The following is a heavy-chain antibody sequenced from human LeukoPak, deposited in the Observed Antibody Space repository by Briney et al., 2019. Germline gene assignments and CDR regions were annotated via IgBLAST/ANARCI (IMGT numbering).Heavy chain of an antibody. D-gene: IGHD2-15*01. J-gene: IGHJ6*02. Sequence: PGGSLRLSCAASGFTFSSYSMNWVRQAPGKGLEWVSSISSSSSYIYYADSVKGRFTISRDNAKNSLYLQMNSLRAEDTAVYYCARVLKSARHSSTYYYYGMDVWGQGTTVTVSS. CDR2: ISSSSSYI. CDR1: GFTFSSYS. CDR3: ARVLKSARHSSTYYYYGMDV. V-gene: IGHV3-21*01.